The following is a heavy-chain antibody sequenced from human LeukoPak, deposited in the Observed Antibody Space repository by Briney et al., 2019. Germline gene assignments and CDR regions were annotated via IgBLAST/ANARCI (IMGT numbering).Heavy chain of an antibody. CDR2: IYYSGST. V-gene: IGHV4-59*01. CDR3: ARDYDGYCSSTSCYHDWLDP. Sequence: SETLSLTCTVSGGSISSYYWSWIRQPPGKGLEWIGYIYYSGSTNYNPSLKSRVTISVDTSKNQFSLKLSSVTAADTAVYYCARDYDGYCSSTSCYHDWLDPWGQGTLVTVSS. D-gene: IGHD2-2*03. CDR1: GGSISSYY. J-gene: IGHJ5*02.